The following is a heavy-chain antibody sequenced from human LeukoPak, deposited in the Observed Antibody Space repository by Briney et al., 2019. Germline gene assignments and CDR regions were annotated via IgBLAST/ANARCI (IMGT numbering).Heavy chain of an antibody. CDR3: ARVGIHYYDSSGPYYFDY. Sequence: PSETLSLTCTVSGGSISSGDYYWSWIRQPPGKGLEWIGYIYYSGSTYYNPSLKSRVTISVDTSKNQFSLKLSSVTAADTAVYYCARVGIHYYDSSGPYYFDYWGQGTLVTVSS. CDR2: IYYSGST. V-gene: IGHV4-30-4*01. J-gene: IGHJ4*02. CDR1: GGSISSGDYY. D-gene: IGHD3-22*01.